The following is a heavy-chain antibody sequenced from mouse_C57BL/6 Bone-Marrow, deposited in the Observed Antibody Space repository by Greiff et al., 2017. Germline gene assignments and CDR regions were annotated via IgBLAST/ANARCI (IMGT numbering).Heavy chain of an antibody. CDR2: IDPENGDT. CDR1: GFNIKDDY. CDR3: TTYLWFAY. D-gene: IGHD5-1*01. V-gene: IGHV14-4*01. J-gene: IGHJ3*01. Sequence: VQLQQSGAELVRPGASVKLSCTASGFNIKDDYMHWVKQRPEQGLEWIGWIDPENGDTEYASKFQGKATITADTPSNTAYLQLSSLTSGDTAVYYCTTYLWFAYWGQGTLVTVSA.